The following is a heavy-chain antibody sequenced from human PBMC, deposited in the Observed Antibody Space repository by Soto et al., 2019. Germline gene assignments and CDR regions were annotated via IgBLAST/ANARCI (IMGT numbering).Heavy chain of an antibody. CDR3: ARQKDGYNRVFEH. V-gene: IGHV5-51*01. Sequence: GCSLKISCKASGYSFTNYWIGLVLQIPGKGLEWMGIIYPGDSDTRYSPSFQGQVTISADKSISTAYLQWSSLRASDTAMYYCARQKDGYNRVFEHWGQGTLVTVSS. D-gene: IGHD5-12*01. CDR2: IYPGDSDT. J-gene: IGHJ4*02. CDR1: GYSFTNYW.